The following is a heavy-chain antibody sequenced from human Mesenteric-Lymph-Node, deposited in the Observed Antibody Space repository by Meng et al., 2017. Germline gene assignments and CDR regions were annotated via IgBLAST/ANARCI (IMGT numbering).Heavy chain of an antibody. CDR2: IWYDGDTK. Sequence: GGSLRLSCGASGFSFGRYAMHWVRLAPGKGLEWLAVIWYDGDTKYYTDSVRGRFTVSRDNSKNTVYLQMNSLRAEDTAVYYCAREGLDLVADARTDAFDMWGPGTMVTVSS. V-gene: IGHV3-33*01. CDR3: AREGLDLVADARTDAFDM. J-gene: IGHJ3*02. CDR1: GFSFGRYA. D-gene: IGHD5-12*01.